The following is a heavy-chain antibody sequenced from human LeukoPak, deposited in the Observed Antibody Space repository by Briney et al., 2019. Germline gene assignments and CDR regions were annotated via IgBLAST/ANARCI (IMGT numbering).Heavy chain of an antibody. CDR2: ISWNSGSI. V-gene: IGHV3-9*01. J-gene: IGHJ3*02. D-gene: IGHD2-2*01. Sequence: GRSLRLSCAASGFTFDDYAMHWVRQAPGKGLEWVSGISWNSGSIGYADSVKGRFTISRDNSKNTLYLQMNSLRAEDTAVYYCARGGTLFCSSTSCYLELNAFDIWGQGTMVTVSS. CDR1: GFTFDDYA. CDR3: ARGGTLFCSSTSCYLELNAFDI.